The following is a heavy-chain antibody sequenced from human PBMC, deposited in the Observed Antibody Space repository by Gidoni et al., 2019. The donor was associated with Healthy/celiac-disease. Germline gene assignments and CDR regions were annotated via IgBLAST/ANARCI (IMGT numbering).Heavy chain of an antibody. V-gene: IGHV5-10-1*03. Sequence: EVQLVQSGAEVKKPGESLRLSCKGSGYRFTSHWISWVSQMPGKGLERLGRIDPCDSYTNYSPSFQGHVTISADKSTSTAYLQWSSLKASDTAMYYCARLPYYYDSSGRDDFDYWGQGTLVTVSS. CDR3: ARLPYYYDSSGRDDFDY. D-gene: IGHD3-22*01. CDR2: IDPCDSYT. CDR1: GYRFTSHW. J-gene: IGHJ4*02.